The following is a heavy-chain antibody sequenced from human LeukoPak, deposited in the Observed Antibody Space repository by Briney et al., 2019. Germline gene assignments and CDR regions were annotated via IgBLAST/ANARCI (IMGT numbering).Heavy chain of an antibody. Sequence: GASVKVSCKASGYTFTSYYMHWVRQAPGQGLEWMGIINPSGGSTSYARKFQGRVTMTRDMSTSTVYMELSSLRSEDTAAYYCARGGFAIFGVVNPAEYFQHWGQGTLVTVSS. V-gene: IGHV1-46*01. CDR3: ARGGFAIFGVVNPAEYFQH. CDR2: INPSGGST. D-gene: IGHD3-3*01. J-gene: IGHJ1*01. CDR1: GYTFTSYY.